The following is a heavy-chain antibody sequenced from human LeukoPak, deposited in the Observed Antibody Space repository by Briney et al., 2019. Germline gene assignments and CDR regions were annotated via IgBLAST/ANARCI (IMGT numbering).Heavy chain of an antibody. CDR1: GASVSSYY. Sequence: SETLSLTCTVSGASVSSYYWSWLRQPPGKGLEWIGYIYYSGSTNYNPSLKSRVTISVDTSKNQFSLKLSSVTAADTAVYYCAGTYYDFWSGYTNWFDPWGQGTLVTVSS. CDR2: IYYSGST. V-gene: IGHV4-59*08. J-gene: IGHJ5*02. CDR3: AGTYYDFWSGYTNWFDP. D-gene: IGHD3-3*01.